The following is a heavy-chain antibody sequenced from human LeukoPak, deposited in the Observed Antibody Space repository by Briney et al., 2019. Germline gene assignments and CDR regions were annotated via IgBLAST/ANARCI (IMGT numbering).Heavy chain of an antibody. Sequence: PGGSLRLSCAASGFTFTNYAMTWVHQAPGKGLEWVSSISGSGGSTYYADSVKGRFTISRDNFKNTLYLQMNSLTTEDTTVYYCAREADEENFFDYWGQGTLVTVSS. CDR2: ISGSGGST. CDR1: GFTFTNYA. V-gene: IGHV3-23*01. CDR3: AREADEENFFDY. J-gene: IGHJ4*02.